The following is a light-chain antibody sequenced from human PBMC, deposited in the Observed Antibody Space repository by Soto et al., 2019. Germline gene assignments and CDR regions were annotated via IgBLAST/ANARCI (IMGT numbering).Light chain of an antibody. CDR3: QQYNTWPIT. V-gene: IGKV3-15*01. CDR1: QSVSDN. Sequence: EVLMTQSRDTLDVSPGDRVTLSCRASQSVSDNLAWYQQKPGQGPRLLVYRASTRTLGIPARFSVSESGTEFTLTISSLQSEDFAVYYCQQYNTWPITFGQGTRVEIK. J-gene: IGKJ5*01. CDR2: RAS.